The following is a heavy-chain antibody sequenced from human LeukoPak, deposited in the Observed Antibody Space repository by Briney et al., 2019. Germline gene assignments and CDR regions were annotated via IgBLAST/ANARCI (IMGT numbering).Heavy chain of an antibody. CDR3: ARGGYSPRFIIVLFDY. CDR1: GYTFTGYY. J-gene: IGHJ4*02. D-gene: IGHD5-18*01. V-gene: IGHV1-2*02. Sequence: GASVKVSCKASGYTFTGYYMHWVRRAPGQGLEWMGWINPNSGGTNYAQKFQGRVTMTRDTSISTAYMELSRLRSDDTAVYYCARGGYSPRFIIVLFDYWGQGTLVTVSS. CDR2: INPNSGGT.